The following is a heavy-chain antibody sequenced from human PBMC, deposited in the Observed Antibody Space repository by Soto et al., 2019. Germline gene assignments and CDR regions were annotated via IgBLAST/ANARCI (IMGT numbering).Heavy chain of an antibody. J-gene: IGHJ4*02. CDR2: IYDSGSP. V-gene: IGHV4-59*01. Sequence: SETLSLTCTISGGSIRVDSWSWIRPPPGQALEWIGYIYDSGSPYYNPSLRSRVIISADPSKNQISLKLTSATASDTAVYYCARGVGSSPPRYWGRGTLVNVSS. CDR3: ARGVGSSPPRY. D-gene: IGHD1-26*01. CDR1: GGSIRVDS.